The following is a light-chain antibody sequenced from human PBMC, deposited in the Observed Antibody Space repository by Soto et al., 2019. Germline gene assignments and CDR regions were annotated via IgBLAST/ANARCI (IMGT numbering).Light chain of an antibody. V-gene: IGLV2-23*02. CDR1: SSDVGRYDL. Sequence: QSVLTQPASVSGSPGQSITISCPGSSSDVGRYDLVSWYQQHPGKVPKLIIHEVTKRSSGLSNRFSGSKSGNTASLTISGLQAEDEADYYCCSYAGSSTYVFGTGTKVTVL. CDR2: EVT. CDR3: CSYAGSSTYV. J-gene: IGLJ1*01.